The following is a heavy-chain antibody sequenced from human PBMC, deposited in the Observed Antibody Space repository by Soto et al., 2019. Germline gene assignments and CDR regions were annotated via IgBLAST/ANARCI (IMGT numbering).Heavy chain of an antibody. V-gene: IGHV3-30*18. D-gene: IGHD3-9*01. J-gene: IGHJ4*02. CDR2: ISYDGSNK. CDR3: AKDQVSWDHDILRGLFDY. CDR1: GFTFSSYG. Sequence: QVQLVESGGGVVQPGRSLRLSCAASGFTFSSYGMHWVRQAPGKGLEWVAVISYDGSNKYYADSVKGRFTISRDNSKNTLYLQMNSLRAEDTAVYYCAKDQVSWDHDILRGLFDYWGQGTLVTVSS.